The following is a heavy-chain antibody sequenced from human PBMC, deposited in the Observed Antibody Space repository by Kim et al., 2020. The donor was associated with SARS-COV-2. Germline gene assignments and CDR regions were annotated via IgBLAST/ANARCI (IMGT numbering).Heavy chain of an antibody. CDR2: ISWNSGSI. D-gene: IGHD6-13*01. CDR3: AKDILIRAAALHGGPDY. Sequence: GGSLRLSCAASGFTFDDYAMHWVRQAPGKGLEWVSGISWNSGSIGYADSVKGRFTISRDNAKNSLYLQMNSLRAEDTALYYCAKDILIRAAALHGGPDYWGQGTLVTVSS. J-gene: IGHJ4*02. CDR1: GFTFDDYA. V-gene: IGHV3-9*01.